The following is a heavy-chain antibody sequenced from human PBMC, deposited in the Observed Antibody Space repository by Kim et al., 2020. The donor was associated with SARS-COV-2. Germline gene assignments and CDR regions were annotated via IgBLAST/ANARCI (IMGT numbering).Heavy chain of an antibody. J-gene: IGHJ4*02. Sequence: SETLSLTCAVYGGSFSGYYWSWIRQPPGKGLEWIGEINHSGSTNYNPSLKSRVTISVDTSKNQFSLKLSSVTAADTAVYYCARGPLNKDKAAAGVYFDYWGQGTLVTVSS. CDR1: GGSFSGYY. CDR3: ARGPLNKDKAAAGVYFDY. V-gene: IGHV4-34*01. CDR2: INHSGST. D-gene: IGHD6-13*01.